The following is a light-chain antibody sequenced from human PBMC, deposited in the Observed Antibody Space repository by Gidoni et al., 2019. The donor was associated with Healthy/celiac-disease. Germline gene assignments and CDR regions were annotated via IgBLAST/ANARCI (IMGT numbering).Light chain of an antibody. CDR2: AAS. CDR3: QQRSNWPWT. V-gene: IGKV3-11*01. Sequence: ELVSRQSPAILSLSPGERATRSCTARQSVSSYLAWYQQKPGQAPRLLIYAASNRATGIPARFSGSGSGTDFTLTISSLEPEDFAVYYCQQRSNWPWTFGQGTKVEIK. J-gene: IGKJ1*01. CDR1: QSVSSY.